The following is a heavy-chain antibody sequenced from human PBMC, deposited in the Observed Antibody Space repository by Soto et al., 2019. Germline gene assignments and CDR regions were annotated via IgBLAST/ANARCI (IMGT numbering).Heavy chain of an antibody. CDR3: VRNLIGYSYGHADS. J-gene: IGHJ4*02. CDR2: ISYDGSNK. Sequence: PGGSLRLSCTASGFMFSNYAMHWVRQAPGKGLEWVTVISYDGSNKYYADSVKGRFTISRDNSNNTLYLQMSSLRPEDTAVYYCVRNLIGYSYGHADSWGQGT. V-gene: IGHV3-30*14. CDR1: GFMFSNYA. D-gene: IGHD5-18*01.